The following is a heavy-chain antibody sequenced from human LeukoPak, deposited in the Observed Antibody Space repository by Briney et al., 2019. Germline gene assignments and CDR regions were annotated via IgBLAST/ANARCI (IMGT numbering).Heavy chain of an antibody. V-gene: IGHV1-8*02. CDR1: GYTFTSYD. J-gene: IGHJ6*03. CDR3: ARGKVGANRLRYYYYYMDV. D-gene: IGHD1-26*01. CDR2: MNPNSGNT. Sequence: ASVKVSCKASGYTFTSYDINWVRQATGQGLEWMGWMNPNSGNTGYAQKFQGRVTITRNTSISTAYMELSSLRSEDTAVYYCARGKVGANRLRYYYYYMDVWGKGTTVTISS.